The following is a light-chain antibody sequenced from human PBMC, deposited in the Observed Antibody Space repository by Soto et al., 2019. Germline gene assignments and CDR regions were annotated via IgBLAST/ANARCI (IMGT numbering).Light chain of an antibody. Sequence: EIVLTQSPATLSLSPGERATLSCRASQSVSSSLAWYQQKPSQAPRLLIYSASNRATGIPGRFSGSGSGTDFTLSIRSLEPGDFAVYYCHQRSNWITFGGGT. CDR2: SAS. J-gene: IGKJ4*01. V-gene: IGKV3-11*01. CDR3: HQRSNWIT. CDR1: QSVSSS.